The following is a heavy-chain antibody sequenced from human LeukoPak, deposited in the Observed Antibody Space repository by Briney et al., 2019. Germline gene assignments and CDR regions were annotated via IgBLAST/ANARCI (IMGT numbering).Heavy chain of an antibody. Sequence: GGSLRLSCAASGFTFDDYGMSWVRQAPGKGLEWVSGINWNGGSTGYADSVKGRFTISRDNAKNSLYLQMNSLRAEDTALYYCAKDSSSWYVLYYFDYWGQGTLVTVSS. CDR3: AKDSSSWYVLYYFDY. D-gene: IGHD6-13*01. CDR2: INWNGGST. J-gene: IGHJ4*02. V-gene: IGHV3-20*04. CDR1: GFTFDDYG.